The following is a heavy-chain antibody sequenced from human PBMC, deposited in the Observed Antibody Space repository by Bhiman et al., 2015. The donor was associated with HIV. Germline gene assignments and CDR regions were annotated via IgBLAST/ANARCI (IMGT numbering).Heavy chain of an antibody. V-gene: IGHV3-23*01. J-gene: IGHJ4*02. CDR1: RFSFSSYA. CDR3: ARLPRGEGDY. Sequence: EVQLLESGGGLVQPGGSLRLSCAASRFSFSSYAMNWVRQAPGKGLEWVSGVSGTGYNTFYADSVKGRFTISRDNSKNTVYLQMNSLRVEDTAFYSCARLPRGEGDYWGQGTLVTVSS. D-gene: IGHD3-10*01. CDR2: VSGTGYNT.